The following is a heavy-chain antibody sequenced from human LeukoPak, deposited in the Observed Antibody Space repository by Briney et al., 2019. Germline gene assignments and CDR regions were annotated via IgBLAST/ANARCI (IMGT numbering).Heavy chain of an antibody. CDR2: IYHSGST. V-gene: IGHV4-38-2*02. Sequence: PSETLSLTCTVSGYSISSGYYWGWIRQPPGKGLEWIGSIYHSGSTYYNPSLKSRVTISVDTSKDQFSLKLSSVTAADTAVYYCARDSTDTAMDWGQGTLVTVSS. CDR1: GYSISSGYY. J-gene: IGHJ4*02. CDR3: ARDSTDTAMD. D-gene: IGHD5-18*01.